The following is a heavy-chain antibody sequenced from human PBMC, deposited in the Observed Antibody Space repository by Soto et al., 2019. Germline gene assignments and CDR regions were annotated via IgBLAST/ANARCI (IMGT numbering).Heavy chain of an antibody. D-gene: IGHD6-19*01. V-gene: IGHV3-48*02. CDR1: GFTFSSYS. CDR3: ARDLRSIAVAGSSFFRWFDP. CDR2: ISSSSSTI. Sequence: EVQLVESGGGLVQPGGSLRLSCAASGFTFSSYSMNWVRQAPGKGLEWVSYISSSSSTIYYADSVKGRFTISRDNAKNSLYLQMNSLRDEDTAVYYCARDLRSIAVAGSSFFRWFDPWGQGTLVTVSS. J-gene: IGHJ5*02.